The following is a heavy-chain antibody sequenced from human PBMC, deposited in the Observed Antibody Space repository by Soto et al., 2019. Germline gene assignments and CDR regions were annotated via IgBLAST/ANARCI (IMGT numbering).Heavy chain of an antibody. CDR1: GFTFSGFS. D-gene: IGHD4-17*01. CDR2: ISRSSDII. V-gene: IGHV3-48*01. Sequence: GGSLRLSCAASGFTFSGFSMNWVRQAPGKGLEWVSYISRSSDIIYYADSVEGRFTISRDNAKNSLFLQMNRLRAEDTAVYYCATVTVTSSYWYFDLWGRGTLVTVSS. J-gene: IGHJ2*01. CDR3: ATVTVTSSYWYFDL.